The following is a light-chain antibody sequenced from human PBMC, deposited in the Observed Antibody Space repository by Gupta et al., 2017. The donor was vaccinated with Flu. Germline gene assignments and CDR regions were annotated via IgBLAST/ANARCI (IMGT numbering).Light chain of an antibody. Sequence: DIQMTQSPSSLSASVGDRVTITCRASQSISNYLNWYQPKPGKAPKFLIYAASSLQSGVPSRFSGSGSGTDFTRTSSRLHAEDFATYYCRQSDNIPGTFGQGTKVEI. CDR3: RQSDNIPGT. CDR1: QSISNY. CDR2: AAS. J-gene: IGKJ1*01. V-gene: IGKV1-39*01.